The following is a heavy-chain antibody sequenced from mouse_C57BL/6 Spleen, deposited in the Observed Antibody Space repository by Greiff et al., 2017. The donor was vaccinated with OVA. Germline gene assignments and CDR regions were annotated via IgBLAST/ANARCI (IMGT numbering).Heavy chain of an antibody. V-gene: IGHV1-50*01. CDR3: ARRWGDY. CDR2: IDPSDSYT. J-gene: IGHJ2*01. CDR1: GYTFTSYW. Sequence: QVQLQQPGAELVKPGASVKLSCKASGYTFTSYWMQWVKQRPGQGLEWIGEIDPSDSYTNYNQKFKGKATLTVDTSSSTAYMQLSSLTSEDSAVYYCARRWGDYWGQGTTLTVSS. D-gene: IGHD1-1*02.